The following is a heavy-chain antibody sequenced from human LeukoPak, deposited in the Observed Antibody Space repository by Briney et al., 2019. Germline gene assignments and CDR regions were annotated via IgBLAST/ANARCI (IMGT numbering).Heavy chain of an antibody. J-gene: IGHJ3*02. Sequence: GASVKVSCKTSGYTFNTYGIAWVRQAPGQGLEWMGWISAYNGNTNYAQNLQDRVTMTTDTSTTTAYMELRNLRSDDTAVYYCAREGGDPAWFDIWGQGTMVTVSS. CDR1: GYTFNTYG. V-gene: IGHV1-18*01. D-gene: IGHD3-10*01. CDR2: ISAYNGNT. CDR3: AREGGDPAWFDI.